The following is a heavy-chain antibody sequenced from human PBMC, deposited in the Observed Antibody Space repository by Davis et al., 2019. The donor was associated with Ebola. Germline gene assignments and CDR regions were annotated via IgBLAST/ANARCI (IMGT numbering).Heavy chain of an antibody. Sequence: GESLKISCAASGFTFSSYSMNWVRQAPGKGLEWVSSISSSSSYIYYADSVKGRFTIARDNAKNSLYLQMNSLSAEDTAVYYCAREKSQVLRFLEWLSDYYGMDVWGQGTTVTVSS. J-gene: IGHJ6*02. CDR3: AREKSQVLRFLEWLSDYYGMDV. D-gene: IGHD3-3*01. V-gene: IGHV3-21*01. CDR1: GFTFSSYS. CDR2: ISSSSSYI.